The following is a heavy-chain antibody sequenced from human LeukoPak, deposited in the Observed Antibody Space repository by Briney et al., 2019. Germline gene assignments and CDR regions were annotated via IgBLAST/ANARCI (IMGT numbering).Heavy chain of an antibody. J-gene: IGHJ3*02. CDR1: GYTFTNYY. D-gene: IGHD3-3*01. Sequence: ASVKVSCKASGYTFTNYYIHWVRQPPGQGLEWMGLINSNRGGTNYAQKFQGRVTMTRDTSISTAYMELRSVRSDDTAVYYCARDHGDDAFDIWGRGTMVTVSS. CDR3: ARDHGDDAFDI. V-gene: IGHV1-2*02. CDR2: INSNRGGT.